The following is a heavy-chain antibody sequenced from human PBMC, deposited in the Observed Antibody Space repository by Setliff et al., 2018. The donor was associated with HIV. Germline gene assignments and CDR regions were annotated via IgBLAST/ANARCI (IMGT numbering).Heavy chain of an antibody. V-gene: IGHV4-61*01. D-gene: IGHD5-18*01. Sequence: PSETLSLTWTVSGGSVGSGSYYWSWIRQSPGKGLEWIGYIYYSGSTTYNPTLKSRVTMSIDTSKNQFSLKVRSVSAADTAVYYCARDPPGYSDSNDYWGQGMLFTVSS. CDR1: GGSVGSGSYY. CDR2: IYYSGST. CDR3: ARDPPGYSDSNDY. J-gene: IGHJ4*02.